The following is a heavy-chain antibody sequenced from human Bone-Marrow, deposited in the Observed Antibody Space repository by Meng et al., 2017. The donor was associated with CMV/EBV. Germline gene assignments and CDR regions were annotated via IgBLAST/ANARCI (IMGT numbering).Heavy chain of an antibody. CDR1: GFTFSSYG. Sequence: GESLKISCAASGFTFSSYGMHWVRQAPGKGLEWVAVIWYDGSNKYYADSVKGRFTISRDNSKNTLYLQMNSLRAEDTAVYYCAKDRSNWGLDYYYGMAVWGQGTTVTCSS. D-gene: IGHD7-27*01. J-gene: IGHJ6*02. CDR3: AKDRSNWGLDYYYGMAV. V-gene: IGHV3-33*06. CDR2: IWYDGSNK.